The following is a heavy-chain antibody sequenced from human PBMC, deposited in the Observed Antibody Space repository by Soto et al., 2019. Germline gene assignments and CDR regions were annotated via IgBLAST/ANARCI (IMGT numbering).Heavy chain of an antibody. J-gene: IGHJ4*02. CDR1: CGSISSGGYY. Sequence: PSETLSLTCTVSCGSISSGGYYWSWIRQHPGKGLEWIGYIYYSGSTYYNPSLKSRVTISVDTSKNQFSLRLSSVTAADTAVYYCARADMVRDTLFDYWGQGTLVTVSS. CDR2: IYYSGST. V-gene: IGHV4-31*03. CDR3: ARADMVRDTLFDY. D-gene: IGHD3-10*01.